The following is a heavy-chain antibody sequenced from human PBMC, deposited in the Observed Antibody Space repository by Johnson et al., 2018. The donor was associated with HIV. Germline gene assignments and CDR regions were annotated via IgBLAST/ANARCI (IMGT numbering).Heavy chain of an antibody. CDR3: AKLTRLDAFDI. D-gene: IGHD6-25*01. CDR1: GFTFDDYA. CDR2: ISWNSGSL. Sequence: VQLVESGGGLVQPGRSLRLSCAASGFTFDDYAMHWVRQTPGKGLEWVSGISWNSGSLGYADSVKGRFTISRDNVKNSLYLQMNSLRAEDTALYYCAKLTRLDAFDIWGQGTMVTVSS. V-gene: IGHV3-9*01. J-gene: IGHJ3*02.